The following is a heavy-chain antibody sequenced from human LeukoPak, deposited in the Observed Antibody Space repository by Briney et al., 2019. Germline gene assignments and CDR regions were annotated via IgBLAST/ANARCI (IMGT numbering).Heavy chain of an antibody. D-gene: IGHD3-3*01. CDR3: ARGGEWLFFDY. Sequence: SVKVSCRASGGTFSSYAISWVRQAPGQGLEWMGRIIPILGIADYAQKFQGRVTITADKSTSTAYMELSSLRSEDTAVYYCARGGEWLFFDYWGQGTLVTVSS. CDR2: IIPILGIA. CDR1: GGTFSSYA. V-gene: IGHV1-69*04. J-gene: IGHJ4*02.